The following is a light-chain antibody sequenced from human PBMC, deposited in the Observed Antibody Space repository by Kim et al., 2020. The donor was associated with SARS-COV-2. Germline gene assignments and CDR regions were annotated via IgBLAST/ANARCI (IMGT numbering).Light chain of an antibody. CDR1: SSDVGGYNY. V-gene: IGLV2-14*03. CDR2: DVS. J-gene: IGLJ2*01. CDR3: SSYTSSSTLI. Sequence: GQSITISCTGTSSDVGGYNYVSWYQQHPGKAPKLMIYDVSKRPSGASIRFSGSKSVNTASLTISGLQAEDEADYYCSSYTSSSTLIFGGGTKLTVL.